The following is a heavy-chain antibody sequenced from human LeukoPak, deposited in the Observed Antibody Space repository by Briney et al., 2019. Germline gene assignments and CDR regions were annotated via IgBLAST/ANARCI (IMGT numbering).Heavy chain of an antibody. Sequence: SQTLSLTCTVSGGSISSGSYYWSWVRQPAGKGLEWIGRIYTSVNTNYNPSLKSRVSLSVVTYKNQFSLQLSSVTAADTAVYYCAREVHDYVWGSQHDALDIWGQGTMVTVSS. CDR2: IYTSVNT. V-gene: IGHV4-61*02. CDR3: AREVHDYVWGSQHDALDI. D-gene: IGHD3-16*01. J-gene: IGHJ3*02. CDR1: GGSISSGSYY.